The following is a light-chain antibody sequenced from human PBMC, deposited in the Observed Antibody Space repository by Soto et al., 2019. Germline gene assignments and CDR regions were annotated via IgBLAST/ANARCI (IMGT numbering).Light chain of an antibody. V-gene: IGLV1-51*01. Sequence: QSVLTQPPSLSAAPGQKVTISCSGSSSNIGGNSVSWYQQFPGTAPKLLIYDDDKRPSGIPDRFSGSKSGTSATLGITGFQTGDEADYYCGSWDSSLSAYVFATGTKVTVL. CDR3: GSWDSSLSAYV. CDR1: SSNIGGNS. CDR2: DDD. J-gene: IGLJ1*01.